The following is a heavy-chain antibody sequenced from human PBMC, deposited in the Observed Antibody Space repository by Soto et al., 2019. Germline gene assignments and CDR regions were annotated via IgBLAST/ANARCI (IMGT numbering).Heavy chain of an antibody. D-gene: IGHD2-15*01. CDR2: INAGNGNT. Sequence: VSVKVSCKASGYTFTSYARHWVRQAPGKRLEWMGWINAGNGNTKYSQKFQGRITITRDTSASTAYMELSSLRSEDTAVYYCARDGEEGYRPILPSDYRGQGTLVTVSS. V-gene: IGHV1-3*01. CDR3: ARDGEEGYRPILPSDY. J-gene: IGHJ4*02. CDR1: GYTFTSYA.